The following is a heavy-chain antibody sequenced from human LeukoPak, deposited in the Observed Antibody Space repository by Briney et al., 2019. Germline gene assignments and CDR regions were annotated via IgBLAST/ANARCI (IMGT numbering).Heavy chain of an antibody. D-gene: IGHD2-2*02. J-gene: IGHJ5*02. V-gene: IGHV4-39*01. CDR1: GGSISSSSYY. CDR3: ARRDTGCSSTSCYTHWFDP. Sequence: PSETLSLTCTVSGGSISSSSYYWGWIRQPPGKGLECIGSIYYSGSTYYNPSLKSRVTISVDTSKNQFSLKLSSVTAADTAVYYCARRDTGCSSTSCYTHWFDPWGQGTLVTVSS. CDR2: IYYSGST.